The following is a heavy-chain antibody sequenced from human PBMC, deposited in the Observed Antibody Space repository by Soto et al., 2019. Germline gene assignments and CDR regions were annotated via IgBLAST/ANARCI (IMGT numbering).Heavy chain of an antibody. J-gene: IGHJ6*02. D-gene: IGHD2-2*01. CDR1: GYSFTSRD. V-gene: IGHV1-8*02. CDR2: MNPSGGST. Sequence: QVQVVQSGAEVKKPGASVKLSCKTSGYSFTSRDVNWVRQAPGQGLEWMGWMNPSGGSTGYPQEFQGRVTMTGDNSMSTAYMELRSLRSEDTAVYYCAIISGRPSSYYPIGVWGQGTSVTVSS. CDR3: AIISGRPSSYYPIGV.